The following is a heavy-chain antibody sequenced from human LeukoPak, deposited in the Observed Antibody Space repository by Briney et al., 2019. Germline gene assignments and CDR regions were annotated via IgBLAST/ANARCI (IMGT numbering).Heavy chain of an antibody. J-gene: IGHJ4*02. CDR2: IKYDESDK. CDR3: AKEGDYYDSSGYYYFDY. Sequence: GGSLRLSCAASGFTFNNYWMIWVRQAPGKGLEWVADIKYDESDKFYVDSVKGRFFISRDNAQNSVHLQMNSLRAEDTAVYYCAKEGDYYDSSGYYYFDYWGQGTLVTVSS. V-gene: IGHV3-7*01. CDR1: GFTFNNYW. D-gene: IGHD3-22*01.